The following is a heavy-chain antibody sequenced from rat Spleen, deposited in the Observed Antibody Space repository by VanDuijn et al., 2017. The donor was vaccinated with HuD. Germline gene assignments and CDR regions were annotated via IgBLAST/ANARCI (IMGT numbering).Heavy chain of an antibody. J-gene: IGHJ4*01. Sequence: EVQLVESGGGLVQPGRSLKLSCAASGLSFSNYDMAWVRQAPTKGLEWVASISYDGTATYYRDSVKGRFTLSRDTAKSTLYLQMNSLRSEDTAIYYCTRDNERSYVMDAWGQGASVTVSS. CDR3: TRDNERSYVMDA. V-gene: IGHV5-20*01. CDR1: GLSFSNYD. CDR2: ISYDGTAT.